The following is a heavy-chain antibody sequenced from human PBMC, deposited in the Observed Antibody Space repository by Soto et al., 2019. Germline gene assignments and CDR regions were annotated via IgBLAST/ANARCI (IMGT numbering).Heavy chain of an antibody. V-gene: IGHV1-2*02. CDR2: INPNSGGT. Sequence: ASVKVSCRASGYTFTGYYMHWVRQAPGQGLEWMGWINPNSGGTNYAQKFQGRVTMTRDASISTAYMELSRLRSDDTAVYYCARLTVRLRIDYWGQGTLVTVSS. CDR1: GYTFTGYY. J-gene: IGHJ4*02. CDR3: ARLTVRLRIDY. D-gene: IGHD4-17*01.